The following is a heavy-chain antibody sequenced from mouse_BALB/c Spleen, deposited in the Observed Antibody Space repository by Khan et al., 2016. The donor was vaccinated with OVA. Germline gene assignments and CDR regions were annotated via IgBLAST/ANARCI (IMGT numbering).Heavy chain of an antibody. J-gene: IGHJ3*01. CDR2: INPSNGYT. CDR1: GYTFTSYT. D-gene: IGHD2-14*01. Sequence: QVRLQQSGAELARPGASVKMSCKASGYTFTSYTIHWIKLRPGQGLEWIGYINPSNGYTNYNQKFRDKATLTADKSSTTAYMQLSSLTSDDSAVHNCVRDGAYHRNDGWFAYWGQGTLVTVSA. CDR3: VRDGAYHRNDGWFAY. V-gene: IGHV1-4*01.